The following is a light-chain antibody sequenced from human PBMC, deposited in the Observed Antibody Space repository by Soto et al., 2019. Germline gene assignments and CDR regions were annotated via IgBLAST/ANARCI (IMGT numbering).Light chain of an antibody. CDR1: QSPLHSNGNTY. CDR3: MNAVQTLT. V-gene: IGKV2-28*01. Sequence: DIVMTQSPLSLPVTPGEPASISCRSSQSPLHSNGNTYLDWYLQKPGQSPQLLIYSASNRASGVPERFSGRGSGTDFTLKISRVEAEDVGVYYCMNAVQTLTFGGGTKVEI. J-gene: IGKJ4*01. CDR2: SAS.